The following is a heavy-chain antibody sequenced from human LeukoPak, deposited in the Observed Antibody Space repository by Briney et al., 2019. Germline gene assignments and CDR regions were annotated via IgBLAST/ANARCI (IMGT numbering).Heavy chain of an antibody. CDR1: GYTFTDYY. V-gene: IGHV1-2*02. D-gene: IGHD1-7*01. CDR2: ISPSSGGT. J-gene: IGHJ4*02. Sequence: ASVKVSCKASGYTFTDYYIHWVRQAPGQGLEWMGRISPSSGGTIYAQKFQGRFTMTTDTSIVTAYMDLSRLTSDDTAVYYCAGVEGITATTGDWGQGTLVTVSS. CDR3: AGVEGITATTGD.